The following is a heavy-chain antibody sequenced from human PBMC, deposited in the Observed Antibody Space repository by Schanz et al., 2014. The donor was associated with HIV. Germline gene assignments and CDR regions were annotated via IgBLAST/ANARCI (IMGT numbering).Heavy chain of an antibody. CDR2: INHSGST. Sequence: QVRLQQWGAGLLKPSETLSLTCAISRGSFSTHYGGWVRQPPGKGLQWIGEINHSGSTNYSPSLKARGTISVDASKRQFSLTPASVTAADTAVYYCARGVRRDCRTPDCNTGWFDPWGQGTLVTVSS. D-gene: IGHD2-15*01. CDR3: ARGVRRDCRTPDCNTGWFDP. CDR1: RGSFSTHY. V-gene: IGHV4-34*01. J-gene: IGHJ5*02.